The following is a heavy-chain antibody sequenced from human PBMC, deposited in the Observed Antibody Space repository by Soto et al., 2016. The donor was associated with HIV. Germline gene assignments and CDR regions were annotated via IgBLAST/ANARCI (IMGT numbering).Heavy chain of an antibody. D-gene: IGHD3-10*01. V-gene: IGHV3-53*02. CDR1: GFIVSSHY. CDR2: IYSGGDT. Sequence: EVQLVETGGGVIQPGESLRLSCAASGFIVSSHYMSWVRQAPGKGLEWVSVIYSGGDTYYADSVKGRFTISRDTSDNMLFLQMDSLRADDTAVYYCARRGRDGVTXGQGDPGPPSPQ. CDR3: ARRGRDGVT. J-gene: IGHJ4*03.